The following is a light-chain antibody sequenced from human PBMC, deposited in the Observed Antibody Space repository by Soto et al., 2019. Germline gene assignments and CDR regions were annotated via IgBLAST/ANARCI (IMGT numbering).Light chain of an antibody. V-gene: IGKV3-20*01. CDR1: QSVSRSY. CDR3: QKYASSPLT. Sequence: EIVLTQSPGSLSLSPGEGATLSCRASQSVSRSYLAWYQQKPGQAPRLLIYDASSMATGIPDRFSGSGSGKDFTITISKLKTEDFAVYYCQKYASSPLTFGGGTKVEIK. J-gene: IGKJ4*01. CDR2: DAS.